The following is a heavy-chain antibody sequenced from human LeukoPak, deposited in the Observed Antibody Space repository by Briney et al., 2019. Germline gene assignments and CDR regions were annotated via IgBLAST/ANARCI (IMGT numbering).Heavy chain of an antibody. CDR1: GFTFSDFY. D-gene: IGHD1-26*01. J-gene: IGHJ4*02. CDR3: AKDRYSGTYSPGDY. Sequence: GGSLRLSCAASGFTFSDFYMSWIRQAPGKGLEWVAVISYDGSNKYDADSVKGRFTISRDNSKNTLYLQMNSLRAEDTAMYYCAKDRYSGTYSPGDYWGQGTLVTVSS. CDR2: ISYDGSNK. V-gene: IGHV3-30*18.